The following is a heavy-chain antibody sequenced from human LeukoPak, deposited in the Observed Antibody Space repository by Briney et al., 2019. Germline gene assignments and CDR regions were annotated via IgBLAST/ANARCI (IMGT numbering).Heavy chain of an antibody. CDR2: ISGSSSTI. CDR3: ARGSYSSSWYPVGGYYYYMDV. V-gene: IGHV3-48*01. J-gene: IGHJ6*03. Sequence: GGSLRLSCAASGFTFSSYSMNWVRQAPGKGLEWVSYISGSSSTIYYADSVKGRFTISRDNAKNSLYLQMNSLRAEDTAVYYCARGSYSSSWYPVGGYYYYMDVWGKGTTVTVSS. D-gene: IGHD6-13*01. CDR1: GFTFSSYS.